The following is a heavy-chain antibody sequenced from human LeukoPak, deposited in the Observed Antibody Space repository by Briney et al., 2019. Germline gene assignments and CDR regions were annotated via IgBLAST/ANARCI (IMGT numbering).Heavy chain of an antibody. Sequence: GSLRLSCAASGFTFRSYDFHWVRQSTGKGLEWVSAIGTAGDTYYGGSVKGRFTISRENVKNSLYLQMNSLRDGDSAVYYCAGVRGSGYYGMDVWGQGTTVTVSS. D-gene: IGHD3-10*01. V-gene: IGHV3-13*01. CDR2: IGTAGDT. CDR3: AGVRGSGYYGMDV. J-gene: IGHJ6*02. CDR1: GFTFRSYD.